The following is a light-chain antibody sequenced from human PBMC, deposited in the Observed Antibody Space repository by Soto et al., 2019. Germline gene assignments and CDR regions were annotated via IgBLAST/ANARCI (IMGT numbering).Light chain of an antibody. CDR2: EVT. V-gene: IGLV2-8*01. CDR3: SSYAASNNFYFV. CDR1: SSDVGGYNY. J-gene: IGLJ3*02. Sequence: QSALTQPPSASGSPGQSVTISCTGTSSDVGGYNYVSWYQQYPGRAPKLMIYEVTKRPSGVPDRFSGSKSGNTASLTVSGLQAGDEAEYYCSSYAASNNFYFVFGGGTQLTVL.